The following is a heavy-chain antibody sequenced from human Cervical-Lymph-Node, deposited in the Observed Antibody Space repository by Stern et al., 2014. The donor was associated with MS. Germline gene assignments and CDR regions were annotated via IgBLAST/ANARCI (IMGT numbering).Heavy chain of an antibody. D-gene: IGHD1-1*01. CDR2: GSSGGTFT. J-gene: IGHJ4*02. V-gene: IGHV3-11*06. CDR1: GFSVSDHY. Sequence: VQLVESGGGLAKPGGSLRLSCAVSGFSVSDHYMSWIRQAPGKGLEWVSYGSSGGTFTKYADSVKGRFTISRDNAQNSLSLQINSLRAEDSAIYYCASHGKTLALPYFDHWGQGTPVSVSS. CDR3: ASHGKTLALPYFDH.